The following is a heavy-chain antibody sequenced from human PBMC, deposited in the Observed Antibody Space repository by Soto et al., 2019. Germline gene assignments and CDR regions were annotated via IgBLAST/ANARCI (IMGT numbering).Heavy chain of an antibody. CDR3: ASCLGEHDAFDI. Sequence: ASVKVSGKASGYTFTVYYMHGVGQAPVQGLEWMGWINPNSGGTNYAQKFQGRVTMTRDTSISTAYMELSRLRSDDTAVYYCASCLGEHDAFDIWGQGTMVTVSS. CDR1: GYTFTVYY. V-gene: IGHV1-2*02. J-gene: IGHJ3*02. CDR2: INPNSGGT.